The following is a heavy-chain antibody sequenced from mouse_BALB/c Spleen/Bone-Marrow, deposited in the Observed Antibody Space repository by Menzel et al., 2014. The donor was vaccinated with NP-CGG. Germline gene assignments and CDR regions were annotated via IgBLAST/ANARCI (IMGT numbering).Heavy chain of an antibody. CDR1: GFTFSGYG. V-gene: IGHV5-6-3*01. D-gene: IGHD3-3*01. Sequence: EVKVVESGGGLVQPGGSLKLSCAASGFTFSGYGMPWVRQTPDKGLELVATISGSGSSTYYPDSVKGRFTISRDNARNTLYLQMSSLKSEDTAMYYCARGRDWFDYWGQGTTLTVSS. CDR3: ARGRDWFDY. J-gene: IGHJ2*01. CDR2: ISGSGSST.